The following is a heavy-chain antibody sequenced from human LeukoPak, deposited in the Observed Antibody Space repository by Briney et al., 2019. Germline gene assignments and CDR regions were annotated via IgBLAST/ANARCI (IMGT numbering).Heavy chain of an antibody. CDR1: GFTFSSYA. Sequence: GGSLRLSCAASGFTFSSYAMSWFRQAPGKGLEWVGFIRSKAYGGTTEYAASVKGRFTISRDDSKSIAYLQMNSLKTEDTAVYYCTRGGWFGELGDFDYWGQGTLVTVSS. J-gene: IGHJ4*02. D-gene: IGHD3-10*01. V-gene: IGHV3-49*03. CDR2: IRSKAYGGTT. CDR3: TRGGWFGELGDFDY.